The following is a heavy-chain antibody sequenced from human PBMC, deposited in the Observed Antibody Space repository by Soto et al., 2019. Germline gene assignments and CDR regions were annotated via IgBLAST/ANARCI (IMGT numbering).Heavy chain of an antibody. CDR3: ARDLNYGDYVHMDYMDV. D-gene: IGHD4-17*01. Sequence: ASVKVSCKASGYTFTSYAMHWVRQAPGQRLEWMGWINAGNGNTKYSQKFQGRVTITRDTSASTAYMELSSLRSEDTAVYYCARDLNYGDYVHMDYMDVWGKGTKVTVSS. CDR2: INAGNGNT. CDR1: GYTFTSYA. V-gene: IGHV1-3*01. J-gene: IGHJ6*03.